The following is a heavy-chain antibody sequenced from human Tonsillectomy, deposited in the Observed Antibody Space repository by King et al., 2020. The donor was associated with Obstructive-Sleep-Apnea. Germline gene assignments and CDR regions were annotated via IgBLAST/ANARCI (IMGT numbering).Heavy chain of an antibody. J-gene: IGHJ4*02. D-gene: IGHD1-1*01. V-gene: IGHV3-7*01. CDR3: ALITGSDY. CDR2: IKKDGSEK. CDR1: GISFSVYW. Sequence: VQLVESGGGLVQPGGSLRLSCAASGISFSVYWMSWVRQAPGKGLEWVANIKKDGSEKYYVDAVKGRFTISRDNAKNSLFLQMNSLRAEDTAVYYCALITGSDYWGQGTMVTVSS.